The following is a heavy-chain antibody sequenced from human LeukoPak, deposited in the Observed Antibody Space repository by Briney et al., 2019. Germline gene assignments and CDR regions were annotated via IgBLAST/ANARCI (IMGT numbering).Heavy chain of an antibody. CDR3: ARHVDPSIAVAGREH. Sequence: PAETLSLTCTVSGCSISSTSYYWAWLGQPPGKGRESIGSIYYGGSTYYNPSLKSRVTKSVDTSKNQFSLNLSSVTAADTAVFYCARHVDPSIAVAGREHWGQGTLVTVSS. V-gene: IGHV4-39*01. CDR2: IYYGGST. J-gene: IGHJ1*01. CDR1: GCSISSTSYY. D-gene: IGHD6-19*01.